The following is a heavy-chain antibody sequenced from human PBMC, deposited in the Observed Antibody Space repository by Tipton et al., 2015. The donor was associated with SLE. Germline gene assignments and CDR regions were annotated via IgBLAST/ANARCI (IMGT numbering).Heavy chain of an antibody. CDR1: GFTVSSNY. CDR3: ARTPLVATTRGWFDP. CDR2: IYSGGST. J-gene: IGHJ5*02. D-gene: IGHD5-12*01. V-gene: IGHV3-53*05. Sequence: SLRLSCAASGFTVSSNYMSWVRRAPGKGLEWVSVIYSGGSTYYADSVKGRFTISRDNSKNTLYLQMNSLRAEDTAVYYCARTPLVATTRGWFDPWGQGTLVTVSS.